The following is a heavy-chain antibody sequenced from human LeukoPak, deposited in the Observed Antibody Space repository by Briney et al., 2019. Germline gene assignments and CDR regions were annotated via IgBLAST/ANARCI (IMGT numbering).Heavy chain of an antibody. J-gene: IGHJ6*03. CDR2: MNPNSGNT. Sequence: VASVKVSCKASVYTFTSYDIKWVRQATGQGLEWMGRMNPNSGNTDYAQKFQGRVTMTRNTSISTAYMELSSLTSEDTAMYYCARRGKALGYYMDVWGKGTTVTISS. V-gene: IGHV1-8*01. D-gene: IGHD3-16*01. CDR3: ARRGKALGYYMDV. CDR1: VYTFTSYD.